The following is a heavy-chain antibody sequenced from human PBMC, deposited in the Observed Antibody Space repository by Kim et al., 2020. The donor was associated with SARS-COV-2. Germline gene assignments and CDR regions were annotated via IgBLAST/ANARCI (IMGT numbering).Heavy chain of an antibody. Sequence: SVKVSCKASGGTFSSYAISWVRQAPGQGLEWMGGIIPIFGTANYAQKFQGRVTITADESTSTAYMELSSLRSEDTAVYYCARGAPDMIVVGSGFDPWGQGTLVTVSS. CDR3: ARGAPDMIVVGSGFDP. CDR2: IIPIFGTA. V-gene: IGHV1-69*13. J-gene: IGHJ5*02. CDR1: GGTFSSYA. D-gene: IGHD3-22*01.